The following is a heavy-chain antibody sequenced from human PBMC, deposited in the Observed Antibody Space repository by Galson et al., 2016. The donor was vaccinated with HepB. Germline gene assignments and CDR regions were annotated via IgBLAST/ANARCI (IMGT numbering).Heavy chain of an antibody. Sequence: SLRLSCAASGFIFGAYSMIWVRQAPGKGLEWISYIGSSSTTIDYADSVKGRFTIARDNAKKSLWLQMNGLTDEDTAVYCCARDEYYNDNGAFYSHFEHWGQGTLVAVSS. CDR3: ARDEYYNDNGAFYSHFEH. CDR2: IGSSSTTI. D-gene: IGHD4/OR15-4a*01. V-gene: IGHV3-48*02. CDR1: GFIFGAYS. J-gene: IGHJ4*02.